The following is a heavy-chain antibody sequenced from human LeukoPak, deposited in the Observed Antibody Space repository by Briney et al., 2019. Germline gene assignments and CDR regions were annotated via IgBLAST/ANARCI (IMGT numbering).Heavy chain of an antibody. Sequence: ASVKVSCKASGYTFTTSSIGWVRQAPGQGLEWMGWISAYNGHTNFAQKFQSRFTLTTDTSTATAYMELRSLRSDDTAVYYCARGSRDYYGSGSYYPSSYYYYYYMDVWGKGTTVTVSS. CDR2: ISAYNGHT. CDR1: GYTFTTSS. J-gene: IGHJ6*03. V-gene: IGHV1-18*01. D-gene: IGHD3-10*01. CDR3: ARGSRDYYGSGSYYPSSYYYYYYMDV.